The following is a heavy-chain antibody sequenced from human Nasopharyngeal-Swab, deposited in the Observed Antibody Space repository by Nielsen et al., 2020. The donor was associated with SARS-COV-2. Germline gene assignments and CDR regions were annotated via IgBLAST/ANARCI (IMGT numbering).Heavy chain of an antibody. CDR2: INDYGNTI. V-gene: IGHV3-64D*08. CDR1: GFFFNRFA. D-gene: IGHD1-26*01. J-gene: IGHJ3*02. CDR3: VRDLPGSYSFDI. Sequence: GESLKISCSVSGFFFNRFAMHWVRQAPGKGLDYVSTINDYGNTIHYADSVRGRFTISRDISKNTLYLQMSSLRAEDTAVYYCVRDLPGSYSFDIWGQGTMVTVSS.